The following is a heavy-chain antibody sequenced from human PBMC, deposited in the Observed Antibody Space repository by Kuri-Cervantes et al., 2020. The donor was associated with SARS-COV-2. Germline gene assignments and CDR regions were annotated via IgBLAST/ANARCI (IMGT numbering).Heavy chain of an antibody. CDR2: IKQDGSEK. V-gene: IGHV3-7*05. Sequence: GESLKISCAASGFTLSSYWMSWVRQAPGKGLEWVANIKQDGSEKYYMDSVKGRFTISRDNAKNSLYLQMNSLRAEDTAVYYCARGLGTADAFDIWGQGTMVTVSS. CDR1: GFTLSSYW. D-gene: IGHD1-1*01. J-gene: IGHJ3*02. CDR3: ARGLGTADAFDI.